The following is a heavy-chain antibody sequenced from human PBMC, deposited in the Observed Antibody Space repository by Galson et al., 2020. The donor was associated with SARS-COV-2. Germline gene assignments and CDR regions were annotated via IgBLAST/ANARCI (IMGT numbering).Heavy chain of an antibody. CDR3: ASDGGSYGPETFGY. Sequence: GESLKISCAASGFTVSSNYMSWVRQAPGKGLEWVSVIYSGGSTYYADSVKGRFTISRDNSKNTLYLQMNSLRAEDTAVYYCASDGGSYGPETFGYWGQGTLVTGSS. CDR2: IYSGGST. CDR1: GFTVSSNY. V-gene: IGHV3-66*02. D-gene: IGHD1-26*01. J-gene: IGHJ4*02.